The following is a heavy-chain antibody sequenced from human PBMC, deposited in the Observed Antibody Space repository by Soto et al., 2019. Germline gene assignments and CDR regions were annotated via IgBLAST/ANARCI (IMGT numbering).Heavy chain of an antibody. CDR3: ARVGSHSSSWYGDYYYYGMDV. J-gene: IGHJ6*02. CDR2: ISGSGGST. CDR1: GFTFSSNA. Sequence: GGSLRLSCAVSGFTFSSNAGNGVRQALDKDLERVSAISGSGGSTYYADSVKGRFTISRDNSKNTLYLQMNCLRAEDTAVYYCARVGSHSSSWYGDYYYYGMDVWGQGTTVTVSS. D-gene: IGHD6-13*01. V-gene: IGHV3-23*01.